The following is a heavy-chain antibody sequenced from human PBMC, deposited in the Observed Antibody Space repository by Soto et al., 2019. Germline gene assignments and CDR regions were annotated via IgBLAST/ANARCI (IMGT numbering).Heavy chain of an antibody. D-gene: IGHD1-1*01. CDR3: VRDRGYPDSFDV. J-gene: IGHJ3*01. CDR2: INSDGTTT. Sequence: GGSLRLSCAASGFTFSNFWMHWVRQAPGKGLVWVSHINSDGTTTPYADSVKGRFTISRDNAKNTLYLQMHSLRAEDTALYFCVRDRGYPDSFDVWGQGTMVT. CDR1: GFTFSNFW. V-gene: IGHV3-74*01.